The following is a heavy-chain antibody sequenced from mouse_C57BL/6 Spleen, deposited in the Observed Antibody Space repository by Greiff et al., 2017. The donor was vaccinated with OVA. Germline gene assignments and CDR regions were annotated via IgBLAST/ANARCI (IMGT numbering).Heavy chain of an antibody. J-gene: IGHJ4*01. D-gene: IGHD2-4*01. CDR1: GFTFSSYG. CDR2: ISSGGSYT. Sequence: EVQGVESGGDLVKPGGSLKLSCAASGFTFSSYGMSWVRQTPDKRLEWVATISSGGSYTYYPDSVKGRFTISRDNAKNTLYLQMSSLKSEDTAMYYCAREGSYYDYDDYAMDYWGQGTSVTVSS. V-gene: IGHV5-6*01. CDR3: AREGSYYDYDDYAMDY.